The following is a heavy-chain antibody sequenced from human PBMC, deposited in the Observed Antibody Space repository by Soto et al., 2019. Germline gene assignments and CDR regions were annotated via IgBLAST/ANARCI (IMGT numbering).Heavy chain of an antibody. Sequence: GGSLRLSCAASGFTFSRDGMSWARQAPGKGLEWVSLITDNGGSTYYADSVKGRFTISRDNTKNTLFLQMNSLRAEDTAVYYCAKERATTTAFDYWGQGALVTVSS. CDR1: GFTFSRDG. CDR3: AKERATTTAFDY. V-gene: IGHV3-23*01. D-gene: IGHD4-17*01. CDR2: ITDNGGST. J-gene: IGHJ4*02.